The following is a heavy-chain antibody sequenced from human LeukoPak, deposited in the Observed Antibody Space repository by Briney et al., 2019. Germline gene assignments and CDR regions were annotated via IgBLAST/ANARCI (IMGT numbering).Heavy chain of an antibody. Sequence: GGSLRLSCAASGFSFDDYGLTWVRQAPGKGLEWVSGINWNGDSTDYADSVKGRFTISRDNAKNSLYLQMNSLRAEDTALHYCARDLRVVITGSFDSWGQGTLVTVSS. D-gene: IGHD3-22*01. CDR2: INWNGDST. V-gene: IGHV3-20*04. CDR3: ARDLRVVITGSFDS. J-gene: IGHJ4*02. CDR1: GFSFDDYG.